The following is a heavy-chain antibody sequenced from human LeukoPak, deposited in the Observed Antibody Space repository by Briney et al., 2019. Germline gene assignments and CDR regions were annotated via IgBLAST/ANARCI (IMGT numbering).Heavy chain of an antibody. Sequence: NPSETLSLTCTVSGGSISTYYWSWIRQPPGKGLEWIGYIYYTGSTNYNPSLKSRVTISVDTSKNQFSLKLSSVTAADTAVYYCARDGLRSGWQRVRWFDPWGQGTLVTVSS. CDR3: ARDGLRSGWQRVRWFDP. D-gene: IGHD6-19*01. J-gene: IGHJ5*02. CDR2: IYYTGST. V-gene: IGHV4-59*12. CDR1: GGSISTYY.